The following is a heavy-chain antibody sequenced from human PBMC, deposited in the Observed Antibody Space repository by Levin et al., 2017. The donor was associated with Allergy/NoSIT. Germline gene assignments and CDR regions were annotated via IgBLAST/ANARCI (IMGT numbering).Heavy chain of an antibody. CDR3: ANRGWLES. Sequence: PGGSLRLSCAASGFTFSSQTMSWVRQTPGKGLQWVSAISDRGDNAYYADSVRGRFTISRDNSKNTLFLHMNSLRVEDTAVYYCANRGWLESWGQGTLVTVSS. J-gene: IGHJ5*01. V-gene: IGHV3-23*01. CDR1: GFTFSSQT. CDR2: ISDRGDNA.